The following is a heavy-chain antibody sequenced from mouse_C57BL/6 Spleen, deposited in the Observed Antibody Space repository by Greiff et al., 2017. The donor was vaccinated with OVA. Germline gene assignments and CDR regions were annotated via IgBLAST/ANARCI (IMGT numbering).Heavy chain of an antibody. Sequence: QVQLQQPGAELVKPGASVKVSCKASGYTFTSYWMHWVKQRPGQGLEWIGRIHPSDSDTNYNHKFKGKATFTVDNSSSTAYMQLSSLTSEDSAVYYCAIDEIYYGDGGYAMDYWGQGTSVTVSS. CDR2: IHPSDSDT. D-gene: IGHD2-13*01. V-gene: IGHV1-74*01. CDR3: AIDEIYYGDGGYAMDY. CDR1: GYTFTSYW. J-gene: IGHJ4*01.